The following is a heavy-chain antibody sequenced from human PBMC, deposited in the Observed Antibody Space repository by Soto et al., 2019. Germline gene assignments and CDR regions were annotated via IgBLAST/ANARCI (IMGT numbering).Heavy chain of an antibody. D-gene: IGHD3-3*01. Sequence: GGSLRLSCAASGFTFSSYAMSWVRQAPGKGLEWVSAISGSGGSTYYADSVKGRFTISRDNSKNTLYLQMNSLRAEDTAVYYCAKDLGIYDFWSGYQTYYYYYGMDVWGQGTTVTVSS. CDR1: GFTFSSYA. V-gene: IGHV3-23*01. CDR2: ISGSGGST. J-gene: IGHJ6*02. CDR3: AKDLGIYDFWSGYQTYYYYYGMDV.